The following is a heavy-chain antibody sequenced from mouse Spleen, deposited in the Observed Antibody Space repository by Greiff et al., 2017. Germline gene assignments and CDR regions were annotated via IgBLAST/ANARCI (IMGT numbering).Heavy chain of an antibody. CDR2: IDPSDSYT. Sequence: QVQLQQPGAELVRPGTSVKLSCKASGYTLTSYWMHWVKQSPGQGLEWIGVIDPSDSYTNYTQKFKGKATLTVDTSSSTAYMQLSSLTSEDSAVYYCTRGTVVAPDYWGQGTTLTVSS. D-gene: IGHD1-1*01. V-gene: IGHV1-59*01. CDR3: TRGTVVAPDY. CDR1: GYTLTSYW. J-gene: IGHJ2*01.